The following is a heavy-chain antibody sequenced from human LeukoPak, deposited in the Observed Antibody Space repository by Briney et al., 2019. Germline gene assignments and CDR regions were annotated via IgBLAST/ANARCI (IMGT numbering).Heavy chain of an antibody. V-gene: IGHV1-3*01. CDR2: INAGNGNT. CDR1: GYTFTNYA. CDR3: ARGSSSWPYYFDY. J-gene: IGHJ4*02. D-gene: IGHD6-13*01. Sequence: ASVKVSCKASGYTFTNYAMHWVRQAPGQRFEWMGWINAGNGNTKYSQKFQGRVSITRDTSASTAYMELSSLRSEDTAVYYCARGSSSWPYYFDYWGQGTLVTVSS.